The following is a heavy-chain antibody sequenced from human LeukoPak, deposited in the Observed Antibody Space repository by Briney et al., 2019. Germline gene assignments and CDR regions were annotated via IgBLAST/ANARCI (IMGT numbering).Heavy chain of an antibody. CDR2: INPNSGGT. CDR1: GYTFTAYS. Sequence: ASVKVSCKASGYTFTAYSMHWVRQAPGQGLEWMGWINPNSGGTNYAQKFQGRVTMTRDTSISTAYMELSRLRSDDTAVYYCARDYYDSSGYYPLYYFDYWGQGTLVTVST. D-gene: IGHD3-22*01. V-gene: IGHV1-2*02. J-gene: IGHJ4*02. CDR3: ARDYYDSSGYYPLYYFDY.